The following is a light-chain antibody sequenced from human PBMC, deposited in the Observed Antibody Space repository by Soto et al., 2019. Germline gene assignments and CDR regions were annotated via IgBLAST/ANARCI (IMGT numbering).Light chain of an antibody. CDR1: SSDVGGYNY. CDR2: EVS. V-gene: IGLV2-8*01. J-gene: IGLJ3*02. Sequence: QSALTQPPSASGSPGQSVTISCTGTSSDVGGYNYVSWYQQYPGKAPKLMIYEVSKRPSGVPDRFSGSKSGKTASLTVSGLQPEDEADYYCTSYAGSNIGVFGGGTKL. CDR3: TSYAGSNIGV.